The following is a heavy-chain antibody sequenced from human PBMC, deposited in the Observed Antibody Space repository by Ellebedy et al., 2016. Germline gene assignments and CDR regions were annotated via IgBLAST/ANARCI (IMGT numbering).Heavy chain of an antibody. Sequence: GGSLRLSCAASGFTFSSYAMSWVRQAPGKGLEWVSVISGSGGSTYYADSVKGRFTISRDNSKNTLYLQMNSLRAEDTAVYYCAIGRDYDFWSGYYRADYWGQGTVVTVSS. J-gene: IGHJ4*02. CDR2: ISGSGGST. CDR3: AIGRDYDFWSGYYRADY. D-gene: IGHD3-3*01. V-gene: IGHV3-23*01. CDR1: GFTFSSYA.